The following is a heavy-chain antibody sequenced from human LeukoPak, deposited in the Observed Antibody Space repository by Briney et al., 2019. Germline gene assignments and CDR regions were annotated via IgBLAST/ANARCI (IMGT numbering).Heavy chain of an antibody. CDR2: INLDGSVR. J-gene: IGHJ4*02. V-gene: IGHV3-7*01. D-gene: IGHD3-22*01. CDR3: ATSDDSSGSD. CDR1: GFTFSGYW. Sequence: PGRSLRLSCAASGFTFSGYWMSLVRQAPGKGLEWVANINLDGSVRHYVDSARGRFTISRDNAKNSLYLQMNSLRAEDTALYYCATSDDSSGSDWGQGTLVTVSS.